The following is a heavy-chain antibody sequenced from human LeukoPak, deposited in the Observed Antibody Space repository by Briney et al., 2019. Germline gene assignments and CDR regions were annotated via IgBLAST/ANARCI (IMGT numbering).Heavy chain of an antibody. Sequence: ASVKVSCKASGYTFTSYDINWVRQATGQGLEWMGWMNPNSGNTGYAQNFQARVTMTRDTSISTVYLELSSLRSDDTAVFYCARASGGGQTSFDFWGQGTVVTVSS. J-gene: IGHJ3*01. D-gene: IGHD3-16*01. V-gene: IGHV1-8*01. CDR2: MNPNSGNT. CDR3: ARASGGGQTSFDF. CDR1: GYTFTSYD.